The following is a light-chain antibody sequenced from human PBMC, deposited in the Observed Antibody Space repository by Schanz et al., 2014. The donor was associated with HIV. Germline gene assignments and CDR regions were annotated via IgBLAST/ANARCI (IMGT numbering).Light chain of an antibody. CDR1: QTVSSNS. V-gene: IGKV3-20*01. J-gene: IGKJ3*01. CDR2: SAS. CDR3: QQYGTSPFA. Sequence: EVVLTQSPVILSLSPGERATLSCRASQTVSSNSLGWYQQKRGQVPRLLIYSASRRANGIPDRFSGSGSGTDFTLTISRLEPEDFATYYCQQYGTSPFAFGPGTKVDIK.